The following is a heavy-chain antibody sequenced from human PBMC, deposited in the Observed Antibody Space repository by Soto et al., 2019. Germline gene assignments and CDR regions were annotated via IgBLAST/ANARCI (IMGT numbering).Heavy chain of an antibody. D-gene: IGHD6-19*01. CDR3: AKDGNWLDVYFDV. V-gene: IGHV3-23*01. CDR1: GIEFSNYA. Sequence: GGSLRLSCVASGIEFSNYAMSWVRQAPGKGLEWVSISSASGRSRYRADSVKGRFTISRDNSKNTLYLHMTNLRAEDTAVYYCAKDGNWLDVYFDVWGQGTPVTVS. J-gene: IGHJ4*02. CDR2: SSASGRSR.